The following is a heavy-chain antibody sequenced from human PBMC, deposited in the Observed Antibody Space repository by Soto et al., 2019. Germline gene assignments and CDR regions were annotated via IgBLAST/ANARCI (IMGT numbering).Heavy chain of an antibody. D-gene: IGHD3-10*01. Sequence: SGPTLVNPTQTLTLTCSFSGFSLRTSGTRVSWIRQPPGKALEWLARIDWDDDKFYSTSLKTRLTISKDTSKNQVVLTMTNMDPVDTATYYCARMIAGGGDFDYWGQGTLVTVLL. CDR2: IDWDDDK. J-gene: IGHJ4*02. CDR3: ARMIAGGGDFDY. CDR1: GFSLRTSGTR. V-gene: IGHV2-70*04.